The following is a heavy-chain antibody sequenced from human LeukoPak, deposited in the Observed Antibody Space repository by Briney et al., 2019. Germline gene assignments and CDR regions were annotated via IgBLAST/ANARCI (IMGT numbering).Heavy chain of an antibody. CDR1: GFTFSDYY. J-gene: IGHJ4*02. V-gene: IGHV3-11*01. CDR3: AREFSYYGSGSHIGGHYFDY. Sequence: PGGSLRLSCAASGFTFSDYYMSWIRQAPGKGLEWVSYISSSGSTIYYADSVKGRFTISRDNAKNSLYLQMNSLRAEDTAVYYCAREFSYYGSGSHIGGHYFDYWGQGTLVTVSS. CDR2: ISSSGSTI. D-gene: IGHD3-10*01.